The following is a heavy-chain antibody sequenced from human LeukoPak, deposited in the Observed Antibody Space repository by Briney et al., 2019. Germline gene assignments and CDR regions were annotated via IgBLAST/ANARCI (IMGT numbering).Heavy chain of an antibody. Sequence: GGSLRLSCAASGFAFSSYAMGWVRQAPGKGLEWVSAITASGGNTYYADSVKGRFTISRDNSKNTLYLQVNSLRAEDTAVYYCAKGNGYSYGRYYFDYWGQGTLVTVSS. V-gene: IGHV3-23*01. CDR2: ITASGGNT. J-gene: IGHJ4*01. D-gene: IGHD5-18*01. CDR1: GFAFSSYA. CDR3: AKGNGYSYGRYYFDY.